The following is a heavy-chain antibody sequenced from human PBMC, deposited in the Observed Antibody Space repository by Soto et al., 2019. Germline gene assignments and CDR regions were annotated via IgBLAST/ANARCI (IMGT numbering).Heavy chain of an antibody. D-gene: IGHD2-8*01. Sequence: SETLSLTCTVSGGSIRSGGYYWSWVRQSPRRGLEWIGNIYYSGSTHYNPSLESRLTISVDTSKNQFSLNQSSVTAADTAVYYCARDRLMATPRTARHYFGLDVWGQGATVAVSS. CDR3: ARDRLMATPRTARHYFGLDV. CDR2: IYYSGST. CDR1: GGSIRSGGYY. J-gene: IGHJ6*02. V-gene: IGHV4-31*03.